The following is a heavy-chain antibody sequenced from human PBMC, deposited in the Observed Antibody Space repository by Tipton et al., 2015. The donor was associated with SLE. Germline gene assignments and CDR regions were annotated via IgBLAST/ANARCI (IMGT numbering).Heavy chain of an antibody. CDR2: ISYSGTA. CDR3: ARAGLQLWPNAYYYYLDV. J-gene: IGHJ6*03. D-gene: IGHD5-18*01. CDR1: DVSISRYS. Sequence: TLSLTCSVSDVSISRYSWSWVRQPPGKALEWSGYISYSGTAKYNPSLKSRVTISVDTSNGHFSLKLTSVTAADTAVYFCARAGLQLWPNAYYYYLDVWGEGTTVTVSS. V-gene: IGHV4-59*01.